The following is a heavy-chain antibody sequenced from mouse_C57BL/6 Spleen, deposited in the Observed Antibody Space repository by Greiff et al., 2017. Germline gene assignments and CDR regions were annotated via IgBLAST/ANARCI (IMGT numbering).Heavy chain of an antibody. J-gene: IGHJ3*01. Sequence: QVHVKQSGAELARPGASVKLSCKASGYTFTSYGISWVKQRTGQGLEWIGEIYPRSGNTYYNEKFKGKATLTADKSSSTAYMELRSLTSEDSAVYFCARSRWLPFAYWGQGTLVTVSA. CDR3: ARSRWLPFAY. CDR2: IYPRSGNT. V-gene: IGHV1-81*01. D-gene: IGHD2-3*01. CDR1: GYTFTSYG.